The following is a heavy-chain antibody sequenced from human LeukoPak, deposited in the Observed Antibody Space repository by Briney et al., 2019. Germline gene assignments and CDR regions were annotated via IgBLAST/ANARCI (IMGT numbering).Heavy chain of an antibody. CDR1: GFTFSNYA. V-gene: IGHV3-23*01. CDR3: GRDPNGNYVGAFDF. J-gene: IGHJ6*04. D-gene: IGHD4-11*01. CDR2: ITGGGGT. Sequence: GGSLRLSCVASGFTFSNYAMTWVRLAPGKGLEWVSSITGGGGTSYADSVKGRFTMSRDNSKNTLYLQMNNLRAEDTAIYYCGRDPNGNYVGAFDFWGKGTTVTVSS.